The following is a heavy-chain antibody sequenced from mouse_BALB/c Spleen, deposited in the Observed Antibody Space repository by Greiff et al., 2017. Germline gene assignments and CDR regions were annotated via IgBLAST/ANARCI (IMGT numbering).Heavy chain of an antibody. D-gene: IGHD1-1*01. CDR3: ARGYYDGFYYAMDY. J-gene: IGHJ4*01. CDR1: GYSITSGYY. Sequence: EVQRVESGPGLVKPSQSLSLTCSVTGYSITSGYYWNWIRQFPGNKLEWMGYISYDGSNNYNPSLKNRISITRDTSKNQFFLKLNSVTTEDTATYYCARGYYDGFYYAMDYWGQGTSGTVSS. CDR2: ISYDGSN. V-gene: IGHV3-6*02.